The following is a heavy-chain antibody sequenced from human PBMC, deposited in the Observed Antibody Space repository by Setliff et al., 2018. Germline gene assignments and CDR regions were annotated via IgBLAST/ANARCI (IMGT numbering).Heavy chain of an antibody. J-gene: IGHJ6*02. Sequence: PVGSLSLSCAASGFTFSSYAMSWVRQAPGKGLEWVSAISGSGGSTYDADSVKGRFTISRENSKNMLYLQMNSLRAEDTAVYYCAKVDNRFWSGSYFYYYVMDVWGQGTTVTVSS. D-gene: IGHD3-3*01. CDR1: GFTFSSYA. CDR3: AKVDNRFWSGSYFYYYVMDV. CDR2: ISGSGGST. V-gene: IGHV3-23*01.